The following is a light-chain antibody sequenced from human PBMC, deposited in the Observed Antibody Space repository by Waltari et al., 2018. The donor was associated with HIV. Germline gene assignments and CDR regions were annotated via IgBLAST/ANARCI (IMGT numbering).Light chain of an antibody. CDR1: SGYSNYK. J-gene: IGLJ3*02. V-gene: IGLV9-49*01. CDR2: VGTGGIVG. Sequence: QPVLTQPPSASASLGASVTLTCTLSSGYSNYKVDWYQQRPGKGPRFVMRVGTGGIVGSKGDAIPDRFSVLGSGLNRYLTIKNIQEEDESDYHCGADHGSGSNFVFYWVVGGGTKLTVL. CDR3: GADHGSGSNFVFYWV.